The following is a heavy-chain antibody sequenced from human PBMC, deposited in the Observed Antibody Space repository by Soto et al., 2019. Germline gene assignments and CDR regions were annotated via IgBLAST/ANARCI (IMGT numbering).Heavy chain of an antibody. J-gene: IGHJ5*02. CDR3: ARAFITMVRGVMRSVWFDP. V-gene: IGHV4-31*03. CDR1: GGSISSGGYY. CDR2: IYYGGST. D-gene: IGHD3-10*01. Sequence: QVQLQESGPGLVKPSQTLSLTCTVSGGSISSGGYYWSWIRQHPGKGLEWIGYIYYGGSTYYNQSLKSRVTISVDTSKNQFSLKLSSVTAADTAVYYCARAFITMVRGVMRSVWFDPWGQGTLVTVSS.